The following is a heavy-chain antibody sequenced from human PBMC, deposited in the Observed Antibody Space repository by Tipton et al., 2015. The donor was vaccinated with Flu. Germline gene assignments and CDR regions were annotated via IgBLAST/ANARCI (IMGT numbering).Heavy chain of an antibody. CDR2: IKQDGSEK. CDR1: GFTFSSYW. D-gene: IGHD1-26*01. V-gene: IGHV3-7*01. Sequence: SLRLSCAASGFTFSSYWMSWVRQAPGKGLEWVANIKQDGSEKYYVDSVKGRFTISRDNAKNSLYLQMNSLRAEDTAVYYCARGAGGSYGDYFDYWGQGTLVTVSS. CDR3: ARGAGGSYGDYFDY. J-gene: IGHJ4*02.